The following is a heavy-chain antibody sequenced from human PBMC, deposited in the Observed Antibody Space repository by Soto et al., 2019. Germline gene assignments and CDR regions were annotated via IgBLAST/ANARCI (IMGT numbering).Heavy chain of an antibody. Sequence: GGSLRLSCAASGFTVSSNYMSWVRQAPGKGLEWVSVIYSGGSTYYADSVKGRFTISRDNSKNTLYLQMNSLRAEDTAVYYCARSPRGGYFHFDLWGQGTMVIVSS. CDR3: ARSPRGGYFHFDL. CDR2: IYSGGST. J-gene: IGHJ3*01. V-gene: IGHV3-66*01. D-gene: IGHD5-12*01. CDR1: GFTVSSNY.